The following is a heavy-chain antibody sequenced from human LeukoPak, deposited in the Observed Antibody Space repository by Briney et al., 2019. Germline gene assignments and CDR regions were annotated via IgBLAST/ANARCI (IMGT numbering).Heavy chain of an antibody. CDR2: IYSSGST. CDR3: ARDRSWFGETYYYSMDV. V-gene: IGHV4-4*07. D-gene: IGHD3-10*01. J-gene: IGHJ6*03. CDR1: GGSISTYY. Sequence: SETLSLTCTVSGGSISTYYGSWIRQPAGKGPEWIGRIYSSGSTNYNPSLKRRVTMSVDTSKNQFSLKLSSVTAADTAVYFCARDRSWFGETYYYSMDVWGKGTTVTVSS.